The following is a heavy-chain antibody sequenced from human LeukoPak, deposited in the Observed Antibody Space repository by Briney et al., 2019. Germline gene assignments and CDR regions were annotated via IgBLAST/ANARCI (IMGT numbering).Heavy chain of an antibody. CDR3: ARPNFYYDSSGYYYFDY. CDR1: RYTFTTYW. V-gene: IGHV5-51*01. J-gene: IGHJ4*02. CDR2: IYPGDSDT. D-gene: IGHD3-22*01. Sequence: GESLKISCKGSRYTFTTYWIGWVRQMPGKGLEWMGIIYPGDSDTRYSPSFQGQVTISADKSINTAYLQWSSLKASDTAMYYCARPNFYYDSSGYYYFDYWGQGTLDTVSS.